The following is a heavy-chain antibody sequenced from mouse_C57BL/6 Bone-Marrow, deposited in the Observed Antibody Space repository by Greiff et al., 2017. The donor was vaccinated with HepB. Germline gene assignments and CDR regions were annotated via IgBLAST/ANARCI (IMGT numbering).Heavy chain of an antibody. D-gene: IGHD2-4*01. V-gene: IGHV2-6-1*01. J-gene: IGHJ3*01. CDR3: ARHGDDYEAWFAY. Sequence: VQGVESGPGLVAPSQSLSITCTVSGFSLTSYGVHWVRQPPGKGLEWLVVIWSDGSTTYNSALKSRLSISKDNSKSQVFLKMNSLQTDDTAMYYCARHGDDYEAWFAYWGQGTLVTVSA. CDR2: IWSDGST. CDR1: GFSLTSYG.